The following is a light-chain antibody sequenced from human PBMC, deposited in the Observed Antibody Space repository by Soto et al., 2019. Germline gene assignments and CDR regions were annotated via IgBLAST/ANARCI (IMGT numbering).Light chain of an antibody. CDR3: QQSYSTLT. CDR1: QDISNH. V-gene: IGKV1-39*01. Sequence: DIQMTQSPSSLSASVGDRVTITCQASQDISNHLNWYQQKPGKAPKLLIFAASSLQSGVPSRFSGSRSGPDFTLTISSLQPEDFATYYCQQSYSTLTFGGGTKVDI. CDR2: AAS. J-gene: IGKJ4*01.